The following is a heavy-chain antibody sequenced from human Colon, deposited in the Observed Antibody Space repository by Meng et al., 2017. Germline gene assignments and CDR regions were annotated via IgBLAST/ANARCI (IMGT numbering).Heavy chain of an antibody. CDR1: GVSMRGYY. CDR3: ATKRAGSCSGGSCSSGYFDY. V-gene: IGHV4-59*01. CDR2: IFHSGTT. D-gene: IGHD2-15*01. Sequence: SETLSLTCTVSGVSMRGYYWSCLRHAPGTGLEWIGDIFHSGTTNYNPSLKSRVTISVDTSNNQFSLKLSSVTAADKPGYYWATKRAGSCSGGSCSSGYFDYWGQGTLVTVSS. J-gene: IGHJ4*02.